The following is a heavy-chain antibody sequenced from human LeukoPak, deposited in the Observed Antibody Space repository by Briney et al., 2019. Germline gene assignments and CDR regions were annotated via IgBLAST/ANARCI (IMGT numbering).Heavy chain of an antibody. CDR1: GGSFSGYY. CDR2: INHSGST. CDR3: LSGSPPYCGGDCPPEFDFDY. V-gene: IGHV4-34*01. Sequence: SETLSLTCAVYGGSFSGYYWSWIRQPPGKGLEWIGEINHSGSTNYNPSLKSRVTISVDTSKNQFSLKLSSVTAADTAVYYCLSGSPPYCGGDCPPEFDFDYWGQGTLVTVSS. D-gene: IGHD2-21*02. J-gene: IGHJ4*02.